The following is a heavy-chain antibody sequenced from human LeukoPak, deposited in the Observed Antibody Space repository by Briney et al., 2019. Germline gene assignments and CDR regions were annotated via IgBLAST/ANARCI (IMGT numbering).Heavy chain of an antibody. J-gene: IGHJ2*01. V-gene: IGHV3-53*01. D-gene: IGHD3-22*01. CDR1: GFTVSSNY. CDR3: ARDRRYYDSSGYYFHWYFDL. Sequence: GGSLRLSCAASGFTVSSNYMSWVRPAPGKGLEWVSVIYSGVSTYYADSVKGRFTISRDNSKNTLYLQMNSLRAEDTALYYCARDRRYYDSSGYYFHWYFDLWGRGTLVTVSS. CDR2: IYSGVST.